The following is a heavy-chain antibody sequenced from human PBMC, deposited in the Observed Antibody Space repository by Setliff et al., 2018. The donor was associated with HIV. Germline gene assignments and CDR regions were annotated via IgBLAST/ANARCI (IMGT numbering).Heavy chain of an antibody. J-gene: IGHJ6*03. CDR1: GDSVSSKSAA. V-gene: IGHV6-1*01. CDR2: TYYRSKWNS. CDR3: ARGGDWDDNYYMDV. D-gene: IGHD1-1*01. Sequence: SQTLSLTCVISGDSVSSKSAAWNWLRQSPSRGLEWLGRTYYRSKWNSDYAPSVKSRVTINPDTSKNKSSLQLNSVTPEDTAVYYCARGGDWDDNYYMDVWGKGTTVTVSS.